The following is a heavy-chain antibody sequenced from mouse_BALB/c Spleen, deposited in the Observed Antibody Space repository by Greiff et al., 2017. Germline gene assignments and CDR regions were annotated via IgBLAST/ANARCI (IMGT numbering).Heavy chain of an antibody. D-gene: IGHD4-1*02. CDR3: NEQLGDC. Sequence: EVKLQQSGAELVRSGASVKLSCTASGFNIKDYYMHWVKQRPEQGLEWIGWIDPENGDTEYAPKFQGKATMTADTSSNTAYLQLSSLTSEDTAVYYCNEQLGDCWGQGTTLTVSS. CDR2: IDPENGDT. CDR1: GFNIKDYY. V-gene: IGHV14-4*02. J-gene: IGHJ2*01.